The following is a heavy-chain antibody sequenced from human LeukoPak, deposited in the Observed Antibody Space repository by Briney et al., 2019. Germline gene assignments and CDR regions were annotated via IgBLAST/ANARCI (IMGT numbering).Heavy chain of an antibody. Sequence: GGSLRLSCAASGFTFSSYEMNWVRQAPGKGLEWVSSISSSSSYIYYADSVKGRFTISRDNAKNSLYLQMNSLRAEDTAVYYCARETYGDYVSPHFDYWGQGTLVTVSS. CDR3: ARETYGDYVSPHFDY. CDR2: ISSSSSYI. V-gene: IGHV3-21*01. D-gene: IGHD4-17*01. CDR1: GFTFSSYE. J-gene: IGHJ4*02.